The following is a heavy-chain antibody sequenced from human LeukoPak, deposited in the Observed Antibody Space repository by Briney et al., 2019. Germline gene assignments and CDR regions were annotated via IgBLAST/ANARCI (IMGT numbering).Heavy chain of an antibody. J-gene: IGHJ4*02. CDR2: IYPGDSDT. CDR1: GYSFTTYW. V-gene: IGHV5-51*01. CDR3: ARRPTGRNYYFDY. Sequence: GESLKISCKASGYSFTTYWIGWVRQMPGKGLEWMGIIYPGDSDTRYSPSFQGQVTISVDKSISTAYLQWTSLKALDTAMYYCARRPTGRNYYFDYWGQGALVTVSS. D-gene: IGHD1-1*01.